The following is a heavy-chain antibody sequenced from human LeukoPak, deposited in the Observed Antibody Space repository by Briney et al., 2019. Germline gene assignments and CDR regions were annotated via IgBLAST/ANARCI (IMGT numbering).Heavy chain of an antibody. V-gene: IGHV4-34*01. CDR1: GGSFSGYY. CDR2: INHSGST. D-gene: IGHD3-10*01. CDR3: ARGRGYYGSVPDY. J-gene: IGHJ4*02. Sequence: PSETLSHTCAVYGGSFSGYYWSWIRQPPGKGLEWIGEINHSGSTNYNPSLKSRVTISVDTSKNQFSLKLSSVTAADTAVYYCARGRGYYGSVPDYWGQGTLVTVSS.